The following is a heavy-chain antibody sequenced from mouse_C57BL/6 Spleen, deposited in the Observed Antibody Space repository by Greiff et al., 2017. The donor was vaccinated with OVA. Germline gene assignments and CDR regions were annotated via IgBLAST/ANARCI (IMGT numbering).Heavy chain of an antibody. CDR1: GYTFTSYW. CDR2: IDPSDSYT. J-gene: IGHJ4*01. D-gene: IGHD2-1*01. Sequence: QVQLQQPGAELVMPGASVKLSCKASGYTFTSYWMHWVKQRPGQGLEWIGEIDPSDSYTNYNQKFKGKSTLTVDKSSSTAYMQLSSLTSEDSAVYYCARMVTGFYYSMDYWGQGTLVTVSA. V-gene: IGHV1-69*01. CDR3: ARMVTGFYYSMDY.